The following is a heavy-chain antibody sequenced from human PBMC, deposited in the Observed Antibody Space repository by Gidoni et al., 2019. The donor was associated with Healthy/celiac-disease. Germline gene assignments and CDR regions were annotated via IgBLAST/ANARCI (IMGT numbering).Heavy chain of an antibody. CDR1: GFTFDDYA. V-gene: IGHV3-9*01. CDR3: AKDGRGYSGYDYYYGMDV. CDR2: ISWNSGSI. D-gene: IGHD5-12*01. Sequence: EVQLVESGGGLVQPGRYLSLSCAASGFTFDDYARHWVRQAPGKGLEWVSGISWNSGSIGNADSVKGRFTISRDNAKNSLYLQMNSLGAEDTALYYCAKDGRGYSGYDYYYGMDVWGQGTTVTVSS. J-gene: IGHJ6*02.